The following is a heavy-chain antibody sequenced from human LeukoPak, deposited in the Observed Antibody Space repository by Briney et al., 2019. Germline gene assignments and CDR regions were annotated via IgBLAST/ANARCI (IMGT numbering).Heavy chain of an antibody. V-gene: IGHV3-73*01. D-gene: IGHD4/OR15-4a*01. Sequence: GGSLKLSCAASGFAFSGSAMHWVRQASGKGLEWIGRIKSKTNSYATAYAVSVKGRFTISRDDSENAAYLQMNSLKTEDTAGYYCTRHLMVGAADWFDSWGQGTLVTASS. CDR2: IKSKTNSYAT. CDR1: GFAFSGSA. CDR3: TRHLMVGAADWFDS. J-gene: IGHJ5*01.